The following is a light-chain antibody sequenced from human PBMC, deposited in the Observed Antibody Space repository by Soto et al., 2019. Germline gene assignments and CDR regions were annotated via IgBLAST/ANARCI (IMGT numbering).Light chain of an antibody. J-gene: IGKJ1*01. V-gene: IGKV1-39*01. CDR3: QQYYSYPPT. CDR2: AAS. CDR1: QSISSY. Sequence: DIQMTQSPSSLSASVGDRVTITCRASQSISSYLNWYQQKPGKAPKLLIYAASTLQSGVPSRFSGSGSGTDFTLTISCLQSEEFATYYCQQYYSYPPTFGQGTKVDIK.